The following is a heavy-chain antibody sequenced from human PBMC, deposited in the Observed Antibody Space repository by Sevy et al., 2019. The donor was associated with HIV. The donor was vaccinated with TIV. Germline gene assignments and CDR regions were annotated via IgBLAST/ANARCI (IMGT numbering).Heavy chain of an antibody. CDR2: IDWDDDK. J-gene: IGHJ4*02. CDR3: ARMGSSGWPADKYFAS. D-gene: IGHD6-19*01. Sequence: SGPTLVKPTQTLTLTCTFSGFSLTTSGMFVTWIRQPPGKALEWLARIDWDDDKYYSTSLKTRLTISKDTSKNQVVLTMTNMDPVDTATYYCARMGSSGWPADKYFASWGQGTLVTVSS. CDR1: GFSLTTSGMF. V-gene: IGHV2-70*11.